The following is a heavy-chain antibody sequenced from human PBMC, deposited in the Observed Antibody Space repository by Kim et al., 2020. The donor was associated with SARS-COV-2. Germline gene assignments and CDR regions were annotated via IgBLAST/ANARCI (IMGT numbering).Heavy chain of an antibody. J-gene: IGHJ4*02. V-gene: IGHV3-7*03. CDR2: IKHDGTEK. D-gene: IGHD6-19*01. CDR1: GFIFSSYW. Sequence: GGSLRLSCAASGFIFSSYWMTWVRQAPGKGPEWVANIKHDGTEKSYVQSVKGRFTISRDNDKNSLYLQMNSLRAEDTAVYYCARHSQWLQLPFDYWGQGTLVTVSS. CDR3: ARHSQWLQLPFDY.